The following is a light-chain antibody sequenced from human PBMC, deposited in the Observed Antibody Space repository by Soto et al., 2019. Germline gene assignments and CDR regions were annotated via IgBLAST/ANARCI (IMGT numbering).Light chain of an antibody. CDR3: QQYNNWWT. J-gene: IGKJ1*01. V-gene: IGKV3-15*01. Sequence: ERVMTQSPATLSVSPGERVTLSCRASQSVRSNLAWYQQKPGQAPGLLIYGASTRATGIPARFSGSGSGTEFTLTISSLQSEDFAVYYCQQYNNWWTFGQGTKVEIK. CDR1: QSVRSN. CDR2: GAS.